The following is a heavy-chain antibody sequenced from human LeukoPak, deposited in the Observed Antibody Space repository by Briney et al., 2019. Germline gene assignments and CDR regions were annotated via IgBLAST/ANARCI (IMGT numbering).Heavy chain of an antibody. D-gene: IGHD3-22*01. CDR3: AEASGYYDSSGYYLDY. V-gene: IGHV3-23*01. Sequence: GGSLRLSCAASGFTFSSYAMSWVRQAPGKGLEWVSAISGSGGSTYYADSVKGRFTISRDNSKNTLYLQMNSLRAEDTAVYYCAEASGYYDSSGYYLDYWGQGTLVTVSS. J-gene: IGHJ4*02. CDR2: ISGSGGST. CDR1: GFTFSSYA.